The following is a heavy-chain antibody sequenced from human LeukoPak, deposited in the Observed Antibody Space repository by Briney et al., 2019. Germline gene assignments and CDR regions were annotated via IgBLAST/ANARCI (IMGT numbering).Heavy chain of an antibody. Sequence: SETLSLTCTVSGGSISSSSYYWGWIRQPPGKGLEWIGSIYYSGSTYYNPSLKSRDTISVDTSKNQFSLKLSSVTAADTAVYYCAAQQEGGYDSSGPLWYFDLWGRGTLVTVSS. V-gene: IGHV4-39*01. CDR1: GGSISSSSYY. CDR3: AAQQEGGYDSSGPLWYFDL. J-gene: IGHJ2*01. CDR2: IYYSGST. D-gene: IGHD3-22*01.